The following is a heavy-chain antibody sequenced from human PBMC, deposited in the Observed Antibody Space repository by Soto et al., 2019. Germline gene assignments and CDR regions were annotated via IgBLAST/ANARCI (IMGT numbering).Heavy chain of an antibody. CDR1: GGTFSSYA. V-gene: IGHV1-69*01. J-gene: IGHJ6*02. Sequence: QVQLVQSGAEVKKPGSSVKVSCKASGGTFSSYAISWVRQAPGQGLEWMGGIIPIFGTANYAQKFQGRVTINADESTSTAYMELSSLRSEDTAVYYCARTLVGSSGYPSGGMDVWGQGTTVTVSS. D-gene: IGHD5-12*01. CDR3: ARTLVGSSGYPSGGMDV. CDR2: IIPIFGTA.